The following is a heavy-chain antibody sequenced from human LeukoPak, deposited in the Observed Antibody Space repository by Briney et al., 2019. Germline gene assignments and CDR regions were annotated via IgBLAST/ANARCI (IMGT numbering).Heavy chain of an antibody. Sequence: SETLSLTCTVSGGSISSYYWSWIRQPPGKGLEWIGYIYYSGSTNYNPSLKSRVTISVDTSKNQFSLKLSSVTAADTAVYYCAREHDYGDDMGAFDIWGQGTMVTVSS. CDR2: IYYSGST. J-gene: IGHJ3*02. V-gene: IGHV4-59*01. D-gene: IGHD4-17*01. CDR3: AREHDYGDDMGAFDI. CDR1: GGSISSYY.